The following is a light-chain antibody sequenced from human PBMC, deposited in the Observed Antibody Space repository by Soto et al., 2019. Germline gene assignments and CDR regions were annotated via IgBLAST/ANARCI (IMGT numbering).Light chain of an antibody. Sequence: EIVLTQSPGTLSLSPGERTTLSCRASQSISCSYLAWYQQKPGQAARLLIYGASNRATGIPDRFSGSGSGTHYPLTISRLEHEEFALYYCQNYGRSYTFGQGTKLEIK. J-gene: IGKJ2*01. CDR3: QNYGRSYT. CDR1: QSISCSY. V-gene: IGKV3-20*01. CDR2: GAS.